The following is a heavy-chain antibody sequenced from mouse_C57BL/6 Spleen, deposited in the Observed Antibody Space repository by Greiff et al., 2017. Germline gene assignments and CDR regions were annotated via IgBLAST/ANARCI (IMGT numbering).Heavy chain of an antibody. Sequence: QVQLQQSGPELVKPGASVKISCKASGYAFSSSWMNWVKQRPGKGLEWIGRIYPGDGATNYNGKFKGKATLTADKSSSTAYRQLSSLTSEDSAVYFCARAGYDYEYYAMDYWGQGTSVTVSS. CDR2: IYPGDGAT. CDR1: GYAFSSSW. D-gene: IGHD2-4*01. V-gene: IGHV1-82*01. J-gene: IGHJ4*01. CDR3: ARAGYDYEYYAMDY.